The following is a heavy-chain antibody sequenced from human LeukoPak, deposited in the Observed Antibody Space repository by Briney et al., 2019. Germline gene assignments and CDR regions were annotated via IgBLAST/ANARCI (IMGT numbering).Heavy chain of an antibody. Sequence: SETLSLTCTVSGGSISSYYWSWIRQPPGKGLEWIGYIYYSGSTNYNPSLKSRVTISIDTSKNQFSLKLSSVTAADTAVYYCARGADSSGWYEYNWFDPWGQGTLVTVSS. CDR1: GGSISSYY. V-gene: IGHV4-59*01. CDR3: ARGADSSGWYEYNWFDP. CDR2: IYYSGST. D-gene: IGHD6-19*01. J-gene: IGHJ5*02.